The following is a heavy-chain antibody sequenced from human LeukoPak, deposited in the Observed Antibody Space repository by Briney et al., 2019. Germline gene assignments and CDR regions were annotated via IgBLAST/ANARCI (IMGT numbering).Heavy chain of an antibody. CDR1: GGSISSGSYY. J-gene: IGHJ4*02. CDR2: IYTSGST. D-gene: IGHD3-3*01. CDR3: ARGRFLEWLSILDYFDY. Sequence: SETLSLTCTVSGGSISSGSYYWSWIRQPAGKGLEWIGRIYTSGSTNYNPSLKSRVTISVDTSKSQFSLKLSSVTAADTAVYYCARGRFLEWLSILDYFDYWGQGTLVTVSS. V-gene: IGHV4-61*02.